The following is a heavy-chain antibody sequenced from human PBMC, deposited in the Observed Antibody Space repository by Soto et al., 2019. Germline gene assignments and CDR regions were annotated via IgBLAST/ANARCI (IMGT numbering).Heavy chain of an antibody. V-gene: IGHV1-69*06. D-gene: IGHD3-22*01. Sequence: SGKVSCKASVGTFIIYAISWLRQAPGQGLEWMGGIIPIFGTANYAQKFQGRVTITADKSTSTAYMELSSLRSEDTAVYYCARGSPYYYDSSGYYLNWFDPLGQGTLVTVSS. CDR1: VGTFIIYA. CDR3: ARGSPYYYDSSGYYLNWFDP. CDR2: IIPIFGTA. J-gene: IGHJ5*02.